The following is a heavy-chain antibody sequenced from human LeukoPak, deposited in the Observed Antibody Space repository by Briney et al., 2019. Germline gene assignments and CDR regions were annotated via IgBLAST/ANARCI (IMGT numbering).Heavy chain of an antibody. CDR2: IYTSESA. CDR1: GGSISSYY. CDR3: ARTSLEVDYYDSSGYSYYYYGMDV. J-gene: IGHJ6*02. Sequence: SETLSLTCTVSGGSISSYYWSWLRQPARQGLEWIGRIYTSESANYNPSLKSRVTMSVDTSKNQFALKLGSVTAADTAVYYCARTSLEVDYYDSSGYSYYYYGMDVWGQGTTVTVSS. V-gene: IGHV4-4*07. D-gene: IGHD3-22*01.